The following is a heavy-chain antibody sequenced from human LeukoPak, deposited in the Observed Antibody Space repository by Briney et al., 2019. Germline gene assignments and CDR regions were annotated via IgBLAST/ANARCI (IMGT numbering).Heavy chain of an antibody. CDR2: ISGSGGST. V-gene: IGHV3-23*01. Sequence: GGSLRLSCAASGFTFSSYAMSWVRQAPGKGLEWVSAISGSGGSTYYADSVKGRFTTSRDNSKNTLYLQMNSLRAEDTAVYYCARDRSGYSYGYNAFDIWGQGTMVTVSS. D-gene: IGHD5-18*01. CDR3: ARDRSGYSYGYNAFDI. J-gene: IGHJ3*02. CDR1: GFTFSSYA.